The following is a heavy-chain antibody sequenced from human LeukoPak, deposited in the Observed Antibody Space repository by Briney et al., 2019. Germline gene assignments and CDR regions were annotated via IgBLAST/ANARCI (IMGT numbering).Heavy chain of an antibody. Sequence: SGVKVSCMASGYTHTGYYMHWVRQAPGQGREWMGWINPNSGGTNYAQRFQGRVTMTRETSISTAYMYVSGLRDGGTAVYYCARDIPNRSGDSHGNYMDVWGKETTVTISS. J-gene: IGHJ6*03. CDR3: ARDIPNRSGDSHGNYMDV. V-gene: IGHV1-2*02. D-gene: IGHD2-15*01. CDR2: INPNSGGT. CDR1: GYTHTGYY.